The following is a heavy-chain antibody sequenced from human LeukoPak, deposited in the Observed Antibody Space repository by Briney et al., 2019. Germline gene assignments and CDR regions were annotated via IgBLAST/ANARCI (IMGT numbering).Heavy chain of an antibody. Sequence: AASVKVSCKASGYTFTGYYMHWVRQAPGQGLEWMGWINPNSGGTNYAQKFQGRVTMTRDTSISTAYMELSRLRSDDTAVYYCARELVVLATPAGYYYYGMDVWDEGTTVTVSS. CDR3: ARELVVLATPAGYYYYGMDV. CDR2: INPNSGGT. V-gene: IGHV1-2*02. CDR1: GYTFTGYY. J-gene: IGHJ6*04. D-gene: IGHD2-2*01.